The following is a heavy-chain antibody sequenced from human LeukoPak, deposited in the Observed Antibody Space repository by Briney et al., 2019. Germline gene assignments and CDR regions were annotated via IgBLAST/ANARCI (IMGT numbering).Heavy chain of an antibody. CDR1: GFTFSSYA. CDR2: LSGSGGST. CDR3: QKAAYDIVVVPAATGDYYYYYMDV. V-gene: IGHV3-23*01. Sequence: PGGSLRLSCAASGFTFSSYAMNWVRQAPGKGLDYLSALSGSGGSTYYADSVKGRFTISRDNSKNTLYLQMNSMRAEDTVVFFWQKAAYDIVVVPAATGDYYYYYMDVWGKGTTVTVSS. J-gene: IGHJ6*03. D-gene: IGHD2-2*01.